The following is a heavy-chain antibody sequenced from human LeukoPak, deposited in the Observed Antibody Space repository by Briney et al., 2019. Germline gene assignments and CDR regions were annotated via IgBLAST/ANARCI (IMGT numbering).Heavy chain of an antibody. CDR3: AKRNSVPGAGGAYDF. CDR1: GFTFSSYA. V-gene: IGHV3-23*01. J-gene: IGHJ3*01. CDR2: IVGSDART. Sequence: GGSLRLSCAASGFTFSSYAMIWVRQAPGKGLEWVSSIVGSDARTYYADSVEGRFIISRDNSKSMLYLHMNSLRAEATAVYYCAKRNSVPGAGGAYDFWGQGTMVTVSS. D-gene: IGHD7-27*01.